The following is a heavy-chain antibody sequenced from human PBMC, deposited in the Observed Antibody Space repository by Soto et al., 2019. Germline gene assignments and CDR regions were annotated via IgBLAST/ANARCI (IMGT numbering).Heavy chain of an antibody. CDR2: IWNSGTT. D-gene: IGHD6-19*01. J-gene: IGHJ4*02. CDR1: GVSISNSY. V-gene: IGHV4-4*09. Sequence: QVQLQESGPGLVKPSETMSLTCTVSGVSISNSYCSWVRQPPGKKLEWIGHIWNSGTTDYNPSLRGRGNLSVDTSKNQVSLRLGSGTAPDPAVYYCSGGGGSYTTGWYNDYWGQGTLVTVSS. CDR3: SGGGGSYTTGWYNDY.